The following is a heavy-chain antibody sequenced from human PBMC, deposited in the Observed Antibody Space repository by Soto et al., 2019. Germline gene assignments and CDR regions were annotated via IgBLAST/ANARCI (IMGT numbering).Heavy chain of an antibody. CDR1: GGTFSSYA. D-gene: IGHD2-15*01. CDR2: IIPIFGTA. CDR3: ARARILAGGMDV. J-gene: IGHJ6*02. V-gene: IGHV1-69*13. Sequence: SVKVSCKASGGTFSSYAISWVRQAPGQGLEWMGGIIPIFGTANYAQKFQGRATITADESTSTAYMELSSLRSEDTAVYYCARARILAGGMDVWGQGTTVTVSS.